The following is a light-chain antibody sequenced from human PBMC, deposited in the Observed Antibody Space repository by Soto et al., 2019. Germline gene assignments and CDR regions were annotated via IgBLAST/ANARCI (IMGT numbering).Light chain of an antibody. J-gene: IGLJ2*01. V-gene: IGLV2-11*01. CDR2: DVN. CDR1: SSDVGAYNY. Sequence: QSVLTQPRSVSGSPGQSVTISCTGTSSDVGAYNYVSWYQRHPGIAPKLLIYDVNKRPSGVPDCFSGSKSGNTASLTISGLQAEDAADYYCCSYAGSYTLSVFGGGTKLTVL. CDR3: CSYAGSYTLSV.